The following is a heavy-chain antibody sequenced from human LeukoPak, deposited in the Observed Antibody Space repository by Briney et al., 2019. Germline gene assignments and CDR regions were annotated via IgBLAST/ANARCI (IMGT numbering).Heavy chain of an antibody. CDR1: RFTFSSYE. V-gene: IGHV3-48*03. CDR2: ISSSGSTI. D-gene: IGHD3-10*01. Sequence: GGSLRLSCAASRFTFSSYEMNWVRQAPGKGLEWVSYISSSGSTIYYADSVKGRFTISRDNAKNSLYLQMNSLRAEDTAVYYCASNMVRGVITTWYNWFDPWGQGTLVTVSS. J-gene: IGHJ5*02. CDR3: ASNMVRGVITTWYNWFDP.